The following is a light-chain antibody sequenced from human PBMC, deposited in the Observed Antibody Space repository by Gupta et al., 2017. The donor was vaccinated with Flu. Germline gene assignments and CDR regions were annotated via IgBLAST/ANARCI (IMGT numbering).Light chain of an antibody. Sequence: EIVMTQSPATLSVFPGERATLSCRASQSISIHLAWYQQKPGQAPRLLIYSAYTRASGVPARFSGSGSGTEFTLTISSLQSEDFAVYYCQQYNNWPPWTFGQGTKVESK. V-gene: IGKV3-15*01. J-gene: IGKJ1*01. CDR1: QSISIH. CDR3: QQYNNWPPWT. CDR2: SAY.